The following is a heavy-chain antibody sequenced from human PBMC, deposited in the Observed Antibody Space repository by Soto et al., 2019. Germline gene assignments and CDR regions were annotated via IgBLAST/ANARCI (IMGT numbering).Heavy chain of an antibody. J-gene: IGHJ3*02. CDR3: TREKIENSDGLYDAFGI. Sequence: ASVKVSCKTSGYTFTDYYTHWVRQAPGQGLEWMGWMNPKSGGAYFAQKFQGRVTLTRDTSIGTAYIEVNSLTSDDTAVYFCTREKIENSDGLYDAFGIWSQGTTVTVSS. CDR2: MNPKSGGA. CDR1: GYTFTDYY. V-gene: IGHV1-2*02. D-gene: IGHD5-18*01.